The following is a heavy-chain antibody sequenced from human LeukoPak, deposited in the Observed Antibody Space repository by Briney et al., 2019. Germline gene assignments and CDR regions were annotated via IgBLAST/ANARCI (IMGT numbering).Heavy chain of an antibody. Sequence: GGALRVSCADSGITLSNYVMSWVRQAPGKGLEWVAGIVGRGGGTHYADSVLGRFTTSRDNSKHRLYLQMNSLRAEDTAVYFCAKRGVVTRVILVGFHTEACYFDSWGQGARVRVSS. CDR3: AKRGVVTRVILVGFHTEACYFDS. D-gene: IGHD3-22*01. CDR2: IVGRGGGT. CDR1: GITLSNYV. V-gene: IGHV3-23*01. J-gene: IGHJ4*02.